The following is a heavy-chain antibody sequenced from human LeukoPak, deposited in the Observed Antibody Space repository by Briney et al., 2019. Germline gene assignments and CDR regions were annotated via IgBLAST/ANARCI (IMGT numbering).Heavy chain of an antibody. D-gene: IGHD2-21*01. V-gene: IGHV1-2*02. CDR1: GYTFTGYY. CDR3: ARSSIPVEVRYFDY. J-gene: IGHJ4*02. CDR2: INPNSGGT. Sequence: GASVKVSCKASGYTFTGYYMHWVRQAPGQGLEWMGWINPNSGGTNYAQKFQGRVTMTRDTSISTAYMELSRLRSDDTAVYYYARSSIPVEVRYFDYWGQGTLVTVSS.